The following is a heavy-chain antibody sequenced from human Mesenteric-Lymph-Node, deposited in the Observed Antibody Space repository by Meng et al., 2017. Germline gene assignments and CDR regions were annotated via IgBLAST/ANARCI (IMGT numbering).Heavy chain of an antibody. Sequence: GESLKISCAASGFTFSTYAIHWVRQAPGEGLECVAKTKQDGSEKYYVDSVKGRFTISRDNAKNSLYLQMNSLRAEDTAVYYCARARGYSSSSPKHYFDYWGQGALVTVSS. V-gene: IGHV3-7*01. CDR3: ARARGYSSSSPKHYFDY. D-gene: IGHD6-13*01. J-gene: IGHJ4*02. CDR1: GFTFSTYA. CDR2: TKQDGSEK.